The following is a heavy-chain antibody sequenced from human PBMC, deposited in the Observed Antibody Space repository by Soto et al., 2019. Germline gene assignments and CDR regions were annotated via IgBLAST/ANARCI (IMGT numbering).Heavy chain of an antibody. CDR2: ISAYNGNT. J-gene: IGHJ3*02. D-gene: IGHD6-6*01. CDR1: GYTFTSYG. V-gene: IGHV1-18*01. CDR3: AKDPPSAPGAFDI. Sequence: SVKVSCKASGYTFTSYGISWVRQAPGKGLEWMGWISAYNGNTNYAQKLQGRVTMTTDTSTSTAYMELRSLRSDDTAVYYCAKDPPSAPGAFDIWGKGTMVTVSS.